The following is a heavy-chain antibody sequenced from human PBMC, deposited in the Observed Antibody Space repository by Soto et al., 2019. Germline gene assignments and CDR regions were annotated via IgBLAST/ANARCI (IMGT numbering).Heavy chain of an antibody. CDR2: IYYTGST. V-gene: IGHV4-31*03. J-gene: IGHJ6*02. D-gene: IGHD4-17*01. CDR3: ARDEEVNYADYGGSDHYYGMDV. CDR1: GGSISSGGDY. Sequence: SLTCTVSGGSISSGGDYWSWIRQHPGKGLEWIGYIYYTGSTYYNPSLKSRVTISVDTSKNQFSLKLTSVTAADTAVYYCARDEEVNYADYGGSDHYYGMDVWGQGTTVTVS.